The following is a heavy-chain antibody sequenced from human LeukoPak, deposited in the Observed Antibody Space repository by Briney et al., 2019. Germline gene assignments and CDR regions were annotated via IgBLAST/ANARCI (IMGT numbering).Heavy chain of an antibody. Sequence: SETLSLTCTVSGGSVSSGSYYWSWIRQPPGKGLEWIGHIYHTGSTSYNPSLKSRVTISLDTSKNQFSLKLTSVSAADTAVHYCARDVRTINVLTGYYRPYYFDYWGQGTLVTVSS. CDR2: IYHTGST. CDR3: ARDVRTINVLTGYYRPYYFDY. J-gene: IGHJ4*02. V-gene: IGHV4-61*01. CDR1: GGSVSSGSYY. D-gene: IGHD3-9*01.